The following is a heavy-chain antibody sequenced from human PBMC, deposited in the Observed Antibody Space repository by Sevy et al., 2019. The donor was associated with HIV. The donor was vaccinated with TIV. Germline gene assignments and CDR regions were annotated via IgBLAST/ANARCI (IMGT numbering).Heavy chain of an antibody. D-gene: IGHD3-3*01. CDR1: GGSFSGYY. V-gene: IGHV4-34*01. CDR3: ARGFACGVVPPTNNWFDP. Sequence: SETLSLTCAVYGGSFSGYYWSWIRQPPGKGLEWTGEINHSGSTNYNPSLKSRVTISVDTSKNQFSLKLSSVTAADTTVYYCARGFACGVVPPTNNWFDPWGQGTLVTVSS. CDR2: INHSGST. J-gene: IGHJ5*02.